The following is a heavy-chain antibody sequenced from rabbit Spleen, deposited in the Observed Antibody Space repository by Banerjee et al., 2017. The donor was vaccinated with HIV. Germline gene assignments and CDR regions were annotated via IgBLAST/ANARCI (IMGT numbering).Heavy chain of an antibody. Sequence: QEQLEESGGGLVKPEGYLTLTCIASGVSFSGDSYMCWVRQAPGKGLEWIACIDTGSSGFTYFASWAKGRFTISKPSSTTVTLQMTSLTAADTATYFCARDTSSSFSSYGMDLWGPGTLVTVS. CDR1: GVSFSGDSY. D-gene: IGHD1-1*01. V-gene: IGHV1S45*01. CDR3: ARDTSSSFSSYGMDL. CDR2: IDTGSSGFT. J-gene: IGHJ6*01.